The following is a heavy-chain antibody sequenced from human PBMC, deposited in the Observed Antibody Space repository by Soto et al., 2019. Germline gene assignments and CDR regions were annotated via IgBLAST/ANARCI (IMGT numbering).Heavy chain of an antibody. CDR1: GYSFATYC. D-gene: IGHD5-18*01. V-gene: IGHV5-51*01. CDR2: IYPADSDT. CDR3: ARQYADTSMGGYYYSGLDV. Sequence: GESLKISCEGFGYSFATYCIGWVRQMPGKGLEWMGIIYPADSDTRYSPSFQGQVTISADKSISTAYLQWSSLKASDTAMYYCARQYADTSMGGYYYSGLDVWGQGTTVTVSS. J-gene: IGHJ6*02.